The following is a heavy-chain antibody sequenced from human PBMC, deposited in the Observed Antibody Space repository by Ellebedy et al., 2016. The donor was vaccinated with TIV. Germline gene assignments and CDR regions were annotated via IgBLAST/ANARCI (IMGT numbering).Heavy chain of an antibody. Sequence: ASVKVSXKASSYTFTSYGISWVRQAPGQGLEWMGWISAYNGNTNYAQKLQGRVTMTTDTSTSTAYMELRSLRSEDTAVYYCARAYSAPPYYYYYYGMDVWGQGTTVTVSS. J-gene: IGHJ6*02. CDR3: ARAYSAPPYYYYYYGMDV. D-gene: IGHD2-15*01. CDR1: SYTFTSYG. V-gene: IGHV1-18*04. CDR2: ISAYNGNT.